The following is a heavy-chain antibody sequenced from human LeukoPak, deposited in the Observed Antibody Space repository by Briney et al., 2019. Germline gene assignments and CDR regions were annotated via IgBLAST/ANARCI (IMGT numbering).Heavy chain of an antibody. CDR2: INPNSGGT. CDR3: ARDRRGGYYDNSVASKDAFDI. CDR1: GYTFTGYY. V-gene: IGHV1-2*02. Sequence: ASVKVSCKASGYTFTGYYMHWVRQAPGQGLEWMGWINPNSGGTNYAQKFQGRVTMTRDTSISTAYMELSRLRSDDTAVYYCARDRRGGYYDNSVASKDAFDIWGQGTMVTVSS. D-gene: IGHD3-22*01. J-gene: IGHJ3*02.